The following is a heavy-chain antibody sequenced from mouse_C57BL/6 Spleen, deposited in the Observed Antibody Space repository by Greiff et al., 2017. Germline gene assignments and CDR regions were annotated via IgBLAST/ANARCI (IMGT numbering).Heavy chain of an antibody. J-gene: IGHJ4*01. CDR1: GYTFTSYW. CDR3: ARSYGSSYDYAMDY. D-gene: IGHD1-1*01. CDR2: IDPSDSYT. Sequence: VQLQQPGAELVMPGASVKLSCKASGYTFTSYWMHWVKQRPGQGLEWIGEIDPSDSYTNYNQKFKGKSTLTVDKSSSTAYMQLSSLTSEDSAVYYCARSYGSSYDYAMDYWGQGTSVTVSS. V-gene: IGHV1-69*01.